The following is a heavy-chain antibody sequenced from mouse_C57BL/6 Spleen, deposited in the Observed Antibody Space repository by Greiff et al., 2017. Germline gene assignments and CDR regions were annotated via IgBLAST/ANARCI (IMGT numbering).Heavy chain of an antibody. CDR1: GYTFTSCW. D-gene: IGHD1-1*01. Sequence: VQLQQPGAELVRPGSSVKLSCKASGYTFTSCWMDWVKQRPGQGLEWIGNIYPSDSETHYNQKFKDKATLTVDKSSSTAYMQLSSLTSEDSAVYYCARLDHSTVSYFDYWGQGTTLTVSS. J-gene: IGHJ2*01. CDR3: ARLDHSTVSYFDY. V-gene: IGHV1-61*01. CDR2: IYPSDSET.